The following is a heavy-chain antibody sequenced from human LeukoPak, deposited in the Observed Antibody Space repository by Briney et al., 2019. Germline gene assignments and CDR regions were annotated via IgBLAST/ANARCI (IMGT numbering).Heavy chain of an antibody. J-gene: IGHJ4*02. CDR1: GFTFSDYY. CDR3: AKDFSDFWSGYPYHFDY. Sequence: GGSLRLSCAASGFTFSDYYMSWIRQAPGKGLEWVSYISSSGSTIYYADSVKGRFTISRDNSKNTLYLQMNSLRAEDTAVYYCAKDFSDFWSGYPYHFDYWGQGTLVTVSS. V-gene: IGHV3-11*01. CDR2: ISSSGSTI. D-gene: IGHD3-3*01.